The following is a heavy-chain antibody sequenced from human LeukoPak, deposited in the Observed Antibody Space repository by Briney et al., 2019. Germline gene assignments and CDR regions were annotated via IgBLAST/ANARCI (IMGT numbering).Heavy chain of an antibody. CDR3: ARGGGDY. D-gene: IGHD3-16*01. CDR1: GFTVSSNC. V-gene: IGHV3-53*01. J-gene: IGHJ4*02. Sequence: PGGSLRLSCAVSGFTVSSNCMNWVRQAPGKGLEWVSVIYSGGSTYYADSVKGRFTISRDNSKNTLYLQMNSLRAEDTAVYYCARGGGDYWGQGALVTVSS. CDR2: IYSGGST.